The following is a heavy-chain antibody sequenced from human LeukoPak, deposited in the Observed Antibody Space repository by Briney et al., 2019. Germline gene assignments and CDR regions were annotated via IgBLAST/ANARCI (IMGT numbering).Heavy chain of an antibody. CDR2: IYYSGST. CDR1: GGSVSSGSYY. D-gene: IGHD4-17*01. V-gene: IGHV4-61*01. CDR3: AIGGDGYGDPYGAYYYYGMDV. Sequence: SETLSLTCTVSGGSVSSGSYYWSWIRQPPGKGLEWIGYIYYSGSTNYNASLKSRVTISVDTSKNQFSLKLSSVTAADTAVYYCAIGGDGYGDPYGAYYYYGMDVWGQGTTVTVSS. J-gene: IGHJ6*02.